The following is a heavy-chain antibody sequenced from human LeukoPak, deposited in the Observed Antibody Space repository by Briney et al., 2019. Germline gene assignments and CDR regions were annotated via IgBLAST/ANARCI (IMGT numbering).Heavy chain of an antibody. Sequence: GASVKVSCKASGGTFSSYAISWVRQAPGQGLEWMGGIIPIFGTANYAQKFQGRVTITADESTSTAYMELSSLRSDDTAVYYCASPSSGWYYALDYWGQGTLVTVSS. CDR3: ASPSSGWYYALDY. CDR1: GGTFSSYA. V-gene: IGHV1-69*13. CDR2: IIPIFGTA. D-gene: IGHD6-19*01. J-gene: IGHJ4*02.